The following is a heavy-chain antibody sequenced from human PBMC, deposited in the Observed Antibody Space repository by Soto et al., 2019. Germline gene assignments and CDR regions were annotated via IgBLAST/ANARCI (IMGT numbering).Heavy chain of an antibody. D-gene: IGHD6-13*01. CDR1: GGSFSGYY. CDR2: INHSGST. V-gene: IGHV4-34*01. Sequence: SETLSLTCAVYGGSFSGYYWSWIRQPPGKGLEWIGEINHSGSTNYNPSLKSRVTISVDTSKNQFSLKLSSVTAADTAVYYCARVKSSSWYYKSYYYYGMDVWGQGTTVTVSS. CDR3: ARVKSSSWYYKSYYYYGMDV. J-gene: IGHJ6*02.